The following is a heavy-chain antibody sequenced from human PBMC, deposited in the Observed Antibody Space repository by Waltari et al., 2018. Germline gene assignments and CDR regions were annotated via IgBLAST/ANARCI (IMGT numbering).Heavy chain of an antibody. CDR2: ISSSSSDI. J-gene: IGHJ4*02. D-gene: IGHD5-18*01. CDR3: ASTDTAMGKFDD. CDR1: GFTFSSYS. V-gene: IGHV3-21*01. Sequence: EVQLVESGGGLVKPGGSLRLSCAASGFTFSSYSMNWVRQAPGKGLEVVSAISSSSSDIDYADSVKGRFTISRDNAKNSLYLQMNSLRAEDTAVYYCASTDTAMGKFDDWGQGTLVTVSS.